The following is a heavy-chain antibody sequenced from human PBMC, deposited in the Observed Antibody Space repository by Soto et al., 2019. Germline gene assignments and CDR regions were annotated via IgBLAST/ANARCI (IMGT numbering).Heavy chain of an antibody. CDR2: IYYSGST. Sequence: QVQLQESGPGLVKPSETLSLTCTVSGGSVSSGRYYWSWIRQPPGKGLDWIGYIYYSGSTKYNPSLESRVTISVDTAKNQFSLKLSSMTAADTAVYYCARSGSGSGWLGGQGTLVTVSS. D-gene: IGHD6-19*01. CDR3: ARSGSGSGWL. J-gene: IGHJ4*02. CDR1: GGSVSSGRYY. V-gene: IGHV4-61*01.